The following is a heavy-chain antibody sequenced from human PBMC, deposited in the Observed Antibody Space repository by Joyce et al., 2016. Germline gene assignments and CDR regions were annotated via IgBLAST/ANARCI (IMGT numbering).Heavy chain of an antibody. CDR2: IHPSGSA. Sequence: QVQLQESGPGLVRPLETLSLTCTVSGASVNNYYWNLIRQPPGKGLEWIGYIHPSGSAKYNPSLKSRVNMSVDTSKNQFSLRVTSVTAADTAVYYCARWDSCAWCFGDWGQGTLVTVSS. D-gene: IGHD6-19*01. V-gene: IGHV4-59*02. CDR3: ARWDSCAWCFGD. J-gene: IGHJ4*02. CDR1: GASVNNYY.